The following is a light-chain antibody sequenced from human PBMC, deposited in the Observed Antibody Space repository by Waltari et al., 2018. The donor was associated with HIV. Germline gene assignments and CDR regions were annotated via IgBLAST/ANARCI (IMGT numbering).Light chain of an antibody. J-gene: IGKJ2*01. CDR3: QQYYSTPVT. CDR2: WAS. CDR1: QSLLYTANNKDY. Sequence: DIVLTQSPESLAVSSRGTATINCRSSQSLLYTANNKDYLVWYQQKPGQPPKVLISWASTRESGVPDRFSGSGSGTDFTLTISSLQAEDVAVYYCQQYYSTPVTFGQGTKLEIK. V-gene: IGKV4-1*01.